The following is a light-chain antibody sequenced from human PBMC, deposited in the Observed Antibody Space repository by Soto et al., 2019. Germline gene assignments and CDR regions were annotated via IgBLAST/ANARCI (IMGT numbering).Light chain of an antibody. V-gene: IGKV3-20*01. CDR2: GAS. J-gene: IGKJ1*01. CDR1: QSVSSSY. Sequence: DIVLTQSPGTLSLSPGERATLSCRASQSVSSSYLAWYQQKRGQAPRLLIHGASSRATGIPDRFSGSGSGTYFTLTISRLEPEDFAVYYCQHYGSSRTFGQGTKVEIK. CDR3: QHYGSSRT.